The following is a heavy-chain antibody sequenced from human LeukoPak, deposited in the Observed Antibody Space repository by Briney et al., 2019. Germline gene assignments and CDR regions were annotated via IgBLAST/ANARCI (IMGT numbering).Heavy chain of an antibody. D-gene: IGHD3-16*01. CDR1: GASVSTGDYY. CDR3: ARDLGAPKYVAYSVDY. Sequence: PSETLSLTCIVSGASVSTGDYYWSWIRQPLGKRPEWIAYVHYSDGATYNPSLQSRVTISIDRSKNQFSLRLMSVTAADTAVYYCARDLGAPKYVAYSVDYWGQGTLVTVSS. CDR2: VHYSDGA. J-gene: IGHJ4*02. V-gene: IGHV4-61*08.